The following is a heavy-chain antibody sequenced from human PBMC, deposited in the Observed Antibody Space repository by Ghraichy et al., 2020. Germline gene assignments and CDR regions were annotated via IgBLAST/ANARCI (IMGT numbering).Heavy chain of an antibody. CDR3: AGFDSSGPGGDYYYYGMDV. D-gene: IGHD3-22*01. CDR2: ISGSGGST. J-gene: IGHJ6*02. CDR1: GFTFSSYA. Sequence: GGSLRLSCAASGFTFSSYAMSWVRQAPGKGLEWVSAISGSGGSTYYADSVKGRFTISRDNSKNTLYLQMNSLRAEDTAVYYCAGFDSSGPGGDYYYYGMDVWGQGTTVTVSS. V-gene: IGHV3-23*01.